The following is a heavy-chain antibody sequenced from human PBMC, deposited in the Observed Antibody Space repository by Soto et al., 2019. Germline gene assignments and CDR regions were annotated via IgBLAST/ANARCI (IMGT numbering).Heavy chain of an antibody. J-gene: IGHJ4*02. CDR1: GVSISSGNW. CDR2: IFHDGTA. Sequence: SETLSLTCAVSGVSISSGNWWTWVRQTPQRGLEYIGEIFHDGTANYYPSFERRVAISVDTSKNQFSLKLTSVTAAGTAIYFCARLVYDTRLNYMYFDFWGQGALVTVSS. V-gene: IGHV4-4*02. CDR3: ARLVYDTRLNYMYFDF. D-gene: IGHD3-10*01.